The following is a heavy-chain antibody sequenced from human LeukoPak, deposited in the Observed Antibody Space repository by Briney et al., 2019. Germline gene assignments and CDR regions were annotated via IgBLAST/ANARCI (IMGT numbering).Heavy chain of an antibody. J-gene: IGHJ3*02. Sequence: TGESLKISCQGSGYSFTSYWISWVRQMPGKGLEWMGRIDPSDSYTNYSPSFQGDVTFSADKSISTAYLQWSSLKASDTAMYYCARGYGVNQGAFDIWGQGTMVTVYS. CDR3: ARGYGVNQGAFDI. D-gene: IGHD4-17*01. CDR1: GYSFTSYW. V-gene: IGHV5-10-1*01. CDR2: IDPSDSYT.